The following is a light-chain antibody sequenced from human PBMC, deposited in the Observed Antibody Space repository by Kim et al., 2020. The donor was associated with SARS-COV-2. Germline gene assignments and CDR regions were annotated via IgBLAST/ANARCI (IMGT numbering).Light chain of an antibody. Sequence: QSALTQPASVSGSPGHSITITCTGGRNDIGSYNLVSWYQQHPGEAPKLVIFGVSKRPSWVSDRFSGSKSGNTASLTISALQAEDEADYFCCSYAGYTSLVFGGGTQLTVL. CDR2: GVS. V-gene: IGLV2-23*02. J-gene: IGLJ3*02. CDR1: RNDIGSYNL. CDR3: CSYAGYTSLV.